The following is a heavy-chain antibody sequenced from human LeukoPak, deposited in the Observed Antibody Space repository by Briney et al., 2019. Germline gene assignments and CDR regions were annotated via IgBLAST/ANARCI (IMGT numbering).Heavy chain of an antibody. Sequence: GGSLRLSCAASGFTFSSYSMNWVRQAPGKGLEWVSVIYSGGSTYYADSVKGRFTISRDNSKNTLYLQMNSLRAEDTAVYYCARDRGTVTTRYFDLWGRGTLVTVSS. CDR3: ARDRGTVTTRYFDL. D-gene: IGHD4-17*01. CDR2: IYSGGST. V-gene: IGHV3-53*01. J-gene: IGHJ2*01. CDR1: GFTFSSYS.